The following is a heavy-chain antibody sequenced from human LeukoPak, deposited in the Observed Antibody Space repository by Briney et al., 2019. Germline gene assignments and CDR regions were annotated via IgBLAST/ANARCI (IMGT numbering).Heavy chain of an antibody. CDR1: GYIFNRYY. CDR3: ARMYDNGYEGGWFDP. V-gene: IGHV1-2*02. D-gene: IGHD5-12*01. CDR2: INSNSGVS. Sequence: ASVKVLYKASGYIFNRYYIHWVRQAPGQGLEGMGWINSNSGVSNYAQKFQGRVTLTRDTSINTAYMELSRLRSDDTAMYFCARMYDNGYEGGWFDPWGQGTLVTVSS. J-gene: IGHJ5*02.